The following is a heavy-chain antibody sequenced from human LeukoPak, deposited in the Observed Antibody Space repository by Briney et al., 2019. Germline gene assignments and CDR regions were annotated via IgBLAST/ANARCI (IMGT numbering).Heavy chain of an antibody. CDR2: IHYSGNT. V-gene: IGHV4-59*01. CDR3: TKIANGGLSDY. CDR1: GGSISGYY. D-gene: IGHD2-8*01. J-gene: IGHJ4*02. Sequence: SETLSLTCTVSGGSISGYYWAWIRQPPGKVLEWIGYIHYSGNTNYNPSLKSRVTMSVDTSKNQFSLKLTSVTAADTAVYYCTKIANGGLSDYWGQGTLVTVPS.